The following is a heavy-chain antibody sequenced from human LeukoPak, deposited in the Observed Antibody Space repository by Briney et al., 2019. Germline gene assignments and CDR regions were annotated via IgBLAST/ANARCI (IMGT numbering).Heavy chain of an antibody. CDR2: ISGDGVSS. V-gene: IGHV3-43*02. J-gene: IGHJ4*02. CDR3: AREQFSHTSNYFDN. CDR1: GFMFDDYA. D-gene: IGHD5-24*01. Sequence: GGSLRLSCAAAGFMFDDYAMRWVRQVPGGGLEWVSLISGDGVSSFYADSVRGRSTISRDNNNNSLSLQMYSLTTEDTAFYYCAREQFSHTSNYFDNWGQGILVTVSS.